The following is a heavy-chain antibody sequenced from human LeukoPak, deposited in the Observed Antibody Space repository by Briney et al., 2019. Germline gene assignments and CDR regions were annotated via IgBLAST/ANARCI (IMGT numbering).Heavy chain of an antibody. CDR3: AREGSRGRGCSGVTCPYFYYYMDV. V-gene: IGHV4-30-4*08. Sequence: SSETLSLTCTVSGGSISSGGYYWSWIRQPPGKGLEWIGYIYYSGSTYYNPSLKSRVTISLDTSKKQFSLRLNSVSAADTAVYYCAREGSRGRGCSGVTCPYFYYYMDVWGKGTTVTVSS. CDR2: IYYSGST. CDR1: GGSISSGGYY. D-gene: IGHD2-15*01. J-gene: IGHJ6*03.